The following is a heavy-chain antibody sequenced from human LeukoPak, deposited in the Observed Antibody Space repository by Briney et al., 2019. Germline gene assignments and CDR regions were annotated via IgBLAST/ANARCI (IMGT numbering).Heavy chain of an antibody. CDR3: ARDGDGGLGSDY. J-gene: IGHJ4*02. Sequence: QPGGSLRLSCPASVVTFSSYSMNWVRQAPGKGLEWVSYISRSSSTIYYADSVKGRFTISRDNAKNSLYLQMNSLRDEDTAVYYCARDGDGGLGSDYWGQGTLVTV. CDR2: ISRSSSTI. D-gene: IGHD4-23*01. V-gene: IGHV3-48*02. CDR1: VVTFSSYS.